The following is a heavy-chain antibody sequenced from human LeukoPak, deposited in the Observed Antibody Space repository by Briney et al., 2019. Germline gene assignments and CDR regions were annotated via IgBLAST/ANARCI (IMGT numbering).Heavy chain of an antibody. J-gene: IGHJ4*02. Sequence: GASVTVSCTASGYTFTTYFMHWVRQAPGRGLEWMGIINPSDGGTTYAQKFQGRVTLTRDMSTSTVHMELSSLRSEDTAVYYCARESPLLYYFDYWGQGTLVTVSS. CDR3: ARESPLLYYFDY. V-gene: IGHV1-46*01. CDR2: INPSDGGT. CDR1: GYTFTTYF.